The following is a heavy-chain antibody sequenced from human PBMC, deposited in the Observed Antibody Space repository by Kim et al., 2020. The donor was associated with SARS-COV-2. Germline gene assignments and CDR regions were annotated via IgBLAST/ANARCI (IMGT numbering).Heavy chain of an antibody. J-gene: IGHJ4*02. CDR2: IYYSGRT. D-gene: IGHD1-1*01. Sequence: SETLSLTCTVSGGSISSSTYYWGWMRQPPGKGLEWIATIYYSGRTFYNPSLKSRLTISVDTSRDQFSLKLSSVTAADTAVYYCARVGYKNAWSTYVDYWGQGTLVSVSS. V-gene: IGHV4-39*01. CDR3: ARVGYKNAWSTYVDY. CDR1: GGSISSSTYY.